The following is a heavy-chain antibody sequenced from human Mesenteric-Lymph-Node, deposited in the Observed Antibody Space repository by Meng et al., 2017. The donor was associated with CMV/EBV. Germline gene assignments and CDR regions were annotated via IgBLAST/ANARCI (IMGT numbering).Heavy chain of an antibody. J-gene: IGHJ4*02. V-gene: IGHV4-34*01. D-gene: IGHD3-10*02. CDR2: INHSGST. Sequence: LPCVVYGGSFSGYYWSWIRQPPGKGLEWIGEINHSGSTNYNPSLRSRVTISVDTSKNQFSLKLSSVTAADTAVYYCARVFGELGHFDYWGQGTLVTVSS. CDR1: GGSFSGYY. CDR3: ARVFGELGHFDY.